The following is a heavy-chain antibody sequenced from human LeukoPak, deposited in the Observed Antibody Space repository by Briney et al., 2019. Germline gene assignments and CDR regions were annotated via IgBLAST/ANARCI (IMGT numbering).Heavy chain of an antibody. V-gene: IGHV1-2*02. D-gene: IGHD3-3*01. CDR1: GYTFTGYY. CDR3: ARDISDFWSGYLVGDFDY. J-gene: IGHJ4*02. CDR2: INPNSGGT. Sequence: ASVKVSCKASGYTFTGYYMHWVRQAPGQGIEWMGWINPNSGGTNYAQKFQGRVTMTRDTSISTAYMELSRLRSDDTAVYYCARDISDFWSGYLVGDFDYWGQGTLVTVSS.